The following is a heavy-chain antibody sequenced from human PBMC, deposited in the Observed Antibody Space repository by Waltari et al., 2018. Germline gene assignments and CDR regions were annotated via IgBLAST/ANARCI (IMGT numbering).Heavy chain of an antibody. V-gene: IGHV1-2*02. J-gene: IGHJ6*02. D-gene: IGHD4-4*01. CDR3: ARSVAYSTYLHYYYGMDF. CDR2: INPNNGGR. CDR1: GYTFTGYY. Sequence: QVQLVPSGAEVKKPGASVKVSCKTSGYTFTGYYMHWVRQAPGQGLEWMGWINPNNGGRKYEQKFQGRVTRTRETSISTAYMDLSRLRSDDTALYYWARSVAYSTYLHYYYGMDFWGQGTTVTVSS.